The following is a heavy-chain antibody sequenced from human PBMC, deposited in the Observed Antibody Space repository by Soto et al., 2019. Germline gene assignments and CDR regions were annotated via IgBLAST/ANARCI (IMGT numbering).Heavy chain of an antibody. CDR2: INSDGSST. J-gene: IGHJ4*02. D-gene: IGHD4-17*01. CDR1: GFTFSSYW. V-gene: IGHV3-74*01. Sequence: PGGSLRLSCAASGFTFSSYWMHWVRQAPGKGLVWVSRINSDGSSTSYADSVKGRFTISRDNAKNTLYLQMNSLRAEDTAVYYCASITPLRYSTVTTSYWGQGTLVTAPQ. CDR3: ASITPLRYSTVTTSY.